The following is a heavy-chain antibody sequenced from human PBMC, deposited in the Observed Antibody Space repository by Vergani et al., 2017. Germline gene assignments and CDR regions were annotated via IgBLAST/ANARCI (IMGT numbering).Heavy chain of an antibody. CDR1: GYTFTSYY. J-gene: IGHJ6*03. D-gene: IGHD2-2*01. Sequence: QVQLVQSGAEVKKPGASVKVSCKASGYTFTSYYMHWVRQAPGQGLEWMGIINPSGGSTSYAQKFQGRVTMTRDTSTSTVYMELSSLRSEDTAVYYCARSPGYCSSTSCYAGSYYYYMDVWGKGTTVTVSS. CDR3: ARSPGYCSSTSCYAGSYYYYMDV. V-gene: IGHV1-46*01. CDR2: INPSGGST.